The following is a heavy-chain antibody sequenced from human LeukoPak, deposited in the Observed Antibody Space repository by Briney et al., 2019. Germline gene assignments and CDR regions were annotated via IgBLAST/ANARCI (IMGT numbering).Heavy chain of an antibody. J-gene: IGHJ4*02. CDR3: SISATEGIAAAGDNY. D-gene: IGHD6-13*01. CDR2: ISSSSRYI. V-gene: IGHV3-21*01. CDR1: GFTFSSYS. Sequence: GGSLRLSCAASGFTFSSYSMNWVRQAPGKGLEWVSYISSSSRYIYYADSVKGRFTISRDNAKNSLYLQMNSLRDEDTAVYYCSISATEGIAAAGDNYWGQGNLVTVSS.